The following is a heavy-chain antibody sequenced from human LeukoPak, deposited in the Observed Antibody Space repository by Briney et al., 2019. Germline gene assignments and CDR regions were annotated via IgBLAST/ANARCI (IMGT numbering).Heavy chain of an antibody. J-gene: IGHJ4*02. Sequence: GASEKVSCKASGYTFTGYYMHWVRQAPGQGLEWMGWINPNSGGTNFAQKFQGRVTMTRDTSITTAYMELSRLRSDDTAVYYCARVNYYDSSGLSWCYDYWGQGTLVTVSS. CDR3: ARVNYYDSSGLSWCYDY. V-gene: IGHV1-2*02. CDR2: INPNSGGT. CDR1: GYTFTGYY. D-gene: IGHD3-22*01.